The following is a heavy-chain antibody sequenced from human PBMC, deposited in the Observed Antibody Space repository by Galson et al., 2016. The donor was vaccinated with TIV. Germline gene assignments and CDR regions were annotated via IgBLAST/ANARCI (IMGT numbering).Heavy chain of an antibody. V-gene: IGHV2-70*11. D-gene: IGHD6-19*01. CDR3: ARTRSAVAGSSDI. CDR2: IDWDDDK. CDR1: GFSLRTRGMC. Sequence: PALVKPTQTLTLTCTFSGFSLRTRGMCVSWIRQPPGKALEWLARIDWDDDKYYSTSLKTRLTISKDTPKNQVVLIMTNMDPVDTATYYCARTRSAVAGSSDIWGQVTMVTVSP. J-gene: IGHJ3*02.